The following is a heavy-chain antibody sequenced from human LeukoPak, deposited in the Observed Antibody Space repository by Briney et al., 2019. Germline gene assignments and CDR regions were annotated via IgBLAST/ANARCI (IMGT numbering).Heavy chain of an antibody. V-gene: IGHV1-2*02. CDR2: INPNSGGT. Sequence: ASVKVSCKASGYTFTGYYMHWVRQAPGQGLEWMGWINPNSGGTNYAQKFQGRVTMTRDTSISTAYMELSRLRSDDTAVYYCARDRSSRSGSYYYEGFDPWGQGTLVTVSS. CDR1: GYTFTGYY. CDR3: ARDRSSRSGSYYYEGFDP. J-gene: IGHJ5*02. D-gene: IGHD3-10*01.